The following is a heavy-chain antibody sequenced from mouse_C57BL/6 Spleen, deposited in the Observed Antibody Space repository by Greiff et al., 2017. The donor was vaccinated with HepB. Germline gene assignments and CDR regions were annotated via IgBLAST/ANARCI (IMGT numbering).Heavy chain of an antibody. J-gene: IGHJ3*01. V-gene: IGHV5-17*01. CDR1: GFTFSDYG. CDR2: ISSGSSTI. CDR3: GFAY. Sequence: EVHLVESGGGLVKPGGSLKLSCAASGFTFSDYGMHWVRQAPEKGLEWVAYISSGSSTIYYADTVKGRFTISRDNAKNTLFLQMTSLRSDDTAMYYCGFAYWGQGTLVTVSA.